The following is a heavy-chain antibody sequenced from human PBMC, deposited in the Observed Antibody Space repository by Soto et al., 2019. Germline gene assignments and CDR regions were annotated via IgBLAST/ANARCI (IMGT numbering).Heavy chain of an antibody. CDR2: ISPKGTYR. CDR3: SRGGGGGMFDL. Sequence: QVQLVESGGGLVKPGGSLRLSCATSGFTFSDYYMSWIRQAPGKGLEFVSYISPKGTYRNYADSVKGRFTISRDNAKNSLYLQMNSLRAEDTAVYYCSRGGGGGMFDLWGQGTFVTVSS. CDR1: GFTFSDYY. J-gene: IGHJ5*02. D-gene: IGHD2-21*01. V-gene: IGHV3-11*06.